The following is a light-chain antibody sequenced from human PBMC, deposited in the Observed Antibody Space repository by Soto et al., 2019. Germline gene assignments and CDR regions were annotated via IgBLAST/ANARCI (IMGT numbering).Light chain of an antibody. CDR2: LGS. Sequence: DIVMTQSPLSLPVTPGEPASISCRSSQSHLHSNGYNYLDWYVQKPGQSPQLLIYLGSNRASGVPDRFSGSGSGTDFTLKISRVEAEDVGIYYCMQALQTPYTFGQGTKLEIK. CDR1: QSHLHSNGYNY. CDR3: MQALQTPYT. V-gene: IGKV2-28*01. J-gene: IGKJ2*01.